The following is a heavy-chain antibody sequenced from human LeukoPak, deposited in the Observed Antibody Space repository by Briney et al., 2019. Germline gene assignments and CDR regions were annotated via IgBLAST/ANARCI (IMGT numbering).Heavy chain of an antibody. J-gene: IGHJ4*02. Sequence: PGGSLRLSCAASGFTFSSYEMNWVRQAPGKGLEWVSYISSSGSTIYSADSVKGRFTISRDNAKNSLYLEMNSLRADDTVVYYCATLRRQLVDYWGQGTLVTVSS. CDR2: ISSSGSTI. V-gene: IGHV3-48*03. D-gene: IGHD6-13*01. CDR3: ATLRRQLVDY. CDR1: GFTFSSYE.